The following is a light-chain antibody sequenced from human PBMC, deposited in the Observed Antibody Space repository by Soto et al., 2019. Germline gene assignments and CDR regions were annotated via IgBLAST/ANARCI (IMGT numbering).Light chain of an antibody. CDR1: NIRTKT. CDR3: QVWDGSSDHVV. CDR2: YDS. Sequence: SYELTQTPSVSVAPGKTARITCGESNIRTKTVHWYQQKPGQAPVLVIYYDSDRPSGIPERFSGSNSGNTATLTISSVEAGDEADYYCQVWDGSSDHVVFGGGTQLTVL. V-gene: IGLV3-21*04. J-gene: IGLJ2*01.